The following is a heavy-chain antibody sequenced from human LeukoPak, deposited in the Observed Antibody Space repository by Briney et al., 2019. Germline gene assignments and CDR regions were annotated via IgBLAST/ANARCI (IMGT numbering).Heavy chain of an antibody. Sequence: SETLSLTCTVSGGSISSYYWSWIRQPPGKGLEWIGYIYYSGSTNYNPSLKSRVTISVDTSKNQFSLKLSSVTAADTAVYYCARDYYDFWSGMIDYWGQGTLVTVSS. D-gene: IGHD3-3*01. CDR2: IYYSGST. CDR3: ARDYYDFWSGMIDY. CDR1: GGSISSYY. V-gene: IGHV4-59*12. J-gene: IGHJ4*02.